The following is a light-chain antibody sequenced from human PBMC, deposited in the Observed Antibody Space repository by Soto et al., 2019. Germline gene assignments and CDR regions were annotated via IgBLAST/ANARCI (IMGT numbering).Light chain of an antibody. J-gene: IGKJ4*01. CDR1: RDIRKY. CDR2: DAS. V-gene: IGKV1-33*01. Sequence: DIQMTQSPSSLSASVGDRVTITCHASRDIRKYLNWYQQKPGKAPKLLIYDASNLETGVTSRFSGSGSGTDFTFTISSLQSEDIATYYCQQYHTLASFGGGTKVEIK. CDR3: QQYHTLAS.